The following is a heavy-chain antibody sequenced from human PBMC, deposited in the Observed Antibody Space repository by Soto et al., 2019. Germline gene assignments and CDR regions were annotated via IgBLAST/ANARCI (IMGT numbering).Heavy chain of an antibody. CDR1: GDSISSRSYY. J-gene: IGHJ4*02. V-gene: IGHV4-39*01. Sequence: TVSGDSISSRSYYWGWIRQPPGKGLEWIGSIYYTGNAYYNPSLKSRVAVSVDTSKNQFSLKVTSVTATDTAVYYCARHKDTSSRYLLPDFWGQGTLVTVSS. CDR2: IYYTGNA. CDR3: ARHKDTSSRYLLPDF. D-gene: IGHD6-13*01.